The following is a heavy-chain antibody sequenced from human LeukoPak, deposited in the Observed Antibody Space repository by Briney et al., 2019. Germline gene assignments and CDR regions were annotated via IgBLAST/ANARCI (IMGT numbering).Heavy chain of an antibody. V-gene: IGHV4-31*03. J-gene: IGHJ4*02. Sequence: SETLSLTCTVSGGSISSGGYYWSWIRQHPGKGLEWIGYIYYSGSTYYNPSLKSRVTISVDTSKNQFSLKLNSVTAADTAVCYCAREIVDTFDYWGQGTLVTVSS. CDR3: AREIVDTFDY. CDR1: GGSISSGGYY. CDR2: IYYSGST. D-gene: IGHD3-16*02.